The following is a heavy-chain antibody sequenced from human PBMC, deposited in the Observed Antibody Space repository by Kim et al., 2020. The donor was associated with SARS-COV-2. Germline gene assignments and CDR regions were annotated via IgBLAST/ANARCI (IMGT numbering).Heavy chain of an antibody. CDR3: ASSAAGPTPPDY. CDR1: GGSFSGYY. J-gene: IGHJ4*02. D-gene: IGHD6-13*01. Sequence: SETLSLTCAVYGGSFSGYYWSWIRKPPGKGLEWIGEISHSGSTNHNPSLKSRVTISVDTSKNQFSLKLSSVTAADTAVYYCASSAAGPTPPDYWGQGTLVTVSS. V-gene: IGHV4-34*01. CDR2: ISHSGST.